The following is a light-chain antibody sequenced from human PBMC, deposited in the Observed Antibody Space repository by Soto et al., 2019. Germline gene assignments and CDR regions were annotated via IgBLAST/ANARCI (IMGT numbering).Light chain of an antibody. CDR2: GAS. V-gene: IGKV3-20*01. Sequence: ELVLTQSPGTLSLSPGETSTLSCRASQTIGRNYLAWYQQKPGQAPRLLIYGASSRATGIPKRLSASGSGTDLNLTISRLEPEDFAVYYCQKYGSSPLAFGQGTKVDIK. CDR3: QKYGSSPLA. CDR1: QTIGRNY. J-gene: IGKJ1*01.